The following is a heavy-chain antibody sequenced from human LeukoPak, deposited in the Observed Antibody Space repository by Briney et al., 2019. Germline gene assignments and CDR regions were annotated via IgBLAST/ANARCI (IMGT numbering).Heavy chain of an antibody. CDR1: GFTFSSYA. CDR2: ISGSGSST. D-gene: IGHD4-17*01. Sequence: GGSLRLSCAASGFTFSSYAMSWVRQAPGKGLEWVSAISGSGSSTYYADSVKGRFTISRHNSKNTLYLQVNSLRAEDTAVYYCAKTQDYGDKGVYFDYWGQGTLVTVSS. CDR3: AKTQDYGDKGVYFDY. J-gene: IGHJ4*02. V-gene: IGHV3-23*01.